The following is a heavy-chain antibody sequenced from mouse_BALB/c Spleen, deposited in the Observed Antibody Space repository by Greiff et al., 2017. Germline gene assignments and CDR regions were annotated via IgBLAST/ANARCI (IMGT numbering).Heavy chain of an antibody. J-gene: IGHJ4*01. CDR3: ARQVGGNPYYAMDY. D-gene: IGHD1-1*02. CDR1: GFAFSSYD. CDR2: ISSGGGST. V-gene: IGHV5-12-1*01. Sequence: EVMLVESGGGLVKPGGSLKLSCAASGFAFSSYDMSWVRQTPEKRLEWVAYISSGGGSTYYPDTVKGRFTISRDNAKNTLYLQMSSLKSEDTAMYYCARQVGGNPYYAMDYWGQGTSVTVSS.